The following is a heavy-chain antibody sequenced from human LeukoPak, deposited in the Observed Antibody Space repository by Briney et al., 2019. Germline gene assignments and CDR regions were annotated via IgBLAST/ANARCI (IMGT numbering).Heavy chain of an antibody. CDR2: INPNSGGT. D-gene: IGHD6-6*01. V-gene: IGHV1-2*04. J-gene: IGHJ6*02. CDR3: ARVLIAARPRHYYGMDG. CDR1: GSTFTGYY. Sequence: ASVKVSCKASGSTFTGYYMHWVREAPGQGLEWMGWINPNSGGTNYAQKIQGCVTMTRDTSISTAYMELSRLRSDDTAVYFCARVLIAARPRHYYGMDGWSQGTTVTVPS.